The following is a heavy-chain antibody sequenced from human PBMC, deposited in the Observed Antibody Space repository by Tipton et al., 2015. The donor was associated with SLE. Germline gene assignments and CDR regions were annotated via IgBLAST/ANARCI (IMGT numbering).Heavy chain of an antibody. CDR3: AMGYYDSSGYPPFDY. J-gene: IGHJ4*02. CDR1: GGSISSYY. V-gene: IGHV4-59*08. Sequence: TLSLTCTVSGGSISSYYWSWIRQPPGKGLEWIGYIYYSGSTNYNPSLKSRVTISVDTSKNQFSLKLSSVTAADTAVYYCAMGYYDSSGYPPFDYWGQGTLVTVSS. CDR2: IYYSGST. D-gene: IGHD3-22*01.